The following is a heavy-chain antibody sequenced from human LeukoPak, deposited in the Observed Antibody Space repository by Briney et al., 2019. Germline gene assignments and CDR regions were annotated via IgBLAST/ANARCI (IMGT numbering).Heavy chain of an antibody. CDR2: IIPIFGTA. CDR3: AYSSGWYPDIDY. Sequence: SVKVSCKASGGTFSSYAISWVRQAPGQGLEWMGGIIPIFGTANYAQKFQGRVTITADKSTSTAYMELSSLRSEDTAVYYCAYSSGWYPDIDYWGQGTLVTVSS. CDR1: GGTFSSYA. V-gene: IGHV1-69*06. J-gene: IGHJ4*02. D-gene: IGHD6-19*01.